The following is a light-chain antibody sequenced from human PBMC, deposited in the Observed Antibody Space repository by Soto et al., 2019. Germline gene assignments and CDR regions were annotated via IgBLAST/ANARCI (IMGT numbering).Light chain of an antibody. J-gene: IGLJ1*01. Sequence: QSALTQPASVSGSPGLSITISCTGTSSDVGGYNYVSWYQQHPGKAPKLMIYDVSNRPSGVSNRFSGSKSGNTASLTISGLQAEDEADYYCSSYTSSSTLLDVFGTGTKLTVL. CDR2: DVS. CDR3: SSYTSSSTLLDV. CDR1: SSDVGGYNY. V-gene: IGLV2-14*01.